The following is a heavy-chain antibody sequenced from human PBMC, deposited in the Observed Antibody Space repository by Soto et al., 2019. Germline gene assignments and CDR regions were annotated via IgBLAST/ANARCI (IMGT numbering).Heavy chain of an antibody. J-gene: IGHJ6*02. CDR3: ARDLIQLWDYYYYGMDV. Sequence: PGESLKISCKTSGYSFTSHWIAWVRQMPGKGLEWMGIINPGDSEARYSPSFQGQVTISVDKSIGIAYLQWSSLKASDTAMYYCARDLIQLWDYYYYGMDVWGQGTTVTVSS. V-gene: IGHV5-51*01. D-gene: IGHD5-18*01. CDR2: INPGDSEA. CDR1: GYSFTSHW.